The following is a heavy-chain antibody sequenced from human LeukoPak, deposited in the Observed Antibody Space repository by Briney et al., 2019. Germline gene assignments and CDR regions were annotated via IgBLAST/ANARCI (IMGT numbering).Heavy chain of an antibody. Sequence: GRSLRLSCAASGFTFSSYGMHWVRQASGKGLEWVSGISGSGDNTYYADSVKGRSTISRDTSKNMVYLEMNSLRAEDTAVYYCAKVGPGAARDYWGQGTLVTVSS. CDR1: GFTFSSYG. V-gene: IGHV3-23*01. J-gene: IGHJ4*02. CDR2: ISGSGDNT. D-gene: IGHD2-15*01. CDR3: AKVGPGAARDY.